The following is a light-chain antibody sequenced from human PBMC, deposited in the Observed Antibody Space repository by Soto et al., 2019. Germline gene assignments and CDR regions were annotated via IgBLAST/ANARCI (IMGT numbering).Light chain of an antibody. V-gene: IGLV2-8*01. CDR3: SSYVGRNRDYA. CDR2: EVS. Sequence: GSIFYTQTSSDVGNYNYVSWYQQHPGNAPKLIIYEVSKRPSGLPDRFSASKSYNKASRTSPGLQPDDEADYYCSSYVGRNRDYAVATGSTVPVL. CDR1: SSDVGNYNY. J-gene: IGLJ1*01.